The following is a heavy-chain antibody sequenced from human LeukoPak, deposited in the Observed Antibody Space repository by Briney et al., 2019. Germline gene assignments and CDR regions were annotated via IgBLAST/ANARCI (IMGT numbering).Heavy chain of an antibody. CDR3: TTDEWS. CDR1: GGSFSGYY. D-gene: IGHD2-8*01. J-gene: IGHJ5*02. CDR2: ITSRSDGGTT. Sequence: ETLSLTCAVYGGSFSGYYWSWVRQAPGKGLEWVARITSRSDGGTTQYAEPVKGRFTISRDDSESRLYLQMDSLKREDTAVYFCTTDEWSWGQGILVTVSS. V-gene: IGHV3-15*01.